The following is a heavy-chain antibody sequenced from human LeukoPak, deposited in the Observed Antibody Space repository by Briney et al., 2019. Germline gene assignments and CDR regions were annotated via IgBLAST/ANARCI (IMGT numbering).Heavy chain of an antibody. CDR1: GFTFSSYG. CDR3: AKGRMRAVAGLHYYYYYYMDV. Sequence: PGGSLRLSCAASGFTFSSYGMHWVRQAPGKGLEWVAVISYDGSNKYYADSVKGRFTISRDNSKNTLYLQMNSLRAEDTAVYYCAKGRMRAVAGLHYYYYYYMDVWGKGTTVTVSS. CDR2: ISYDGSNK. V-gene: IGHV3-30*18. D-gene: IGHD6-19*01. J-gene: IGHJ6*03.